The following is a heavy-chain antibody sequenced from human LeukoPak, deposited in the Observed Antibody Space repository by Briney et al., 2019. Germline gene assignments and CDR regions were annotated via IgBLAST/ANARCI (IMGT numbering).Heavy chain of an antibody. J-gene: IGHJ4*02. D-gene: IGHD6-13*01. CDR2: INYSGNK. CDR3: ARQGLGEYSSSWLENYFDY. V-gene: IGHV4-39*01. CDR1: GGSISITTHY. Sequence: KTSETLSLTCAVSGGSISITTHYWGWIRQSPGKGLEWIGSINYSGNKYYNPSLKSRVTISVDTSKNLSYLKLNSVTAADTALYYCARQGLGEYSSSWLENYFDYWGWGTLVTVPS.